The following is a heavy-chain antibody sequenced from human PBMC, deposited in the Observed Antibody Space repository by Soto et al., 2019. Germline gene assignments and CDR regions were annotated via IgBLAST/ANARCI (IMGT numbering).Heavy chain of an antibody. Sequence: SETLSLTCTVSGGSISSSSYYWGWIRQPPGKGLEWIGSIYYSGSTYYNPSLKSRVTLSVDTSKNQFSLKLSSVTAAETAVYYCATRSYYGWFDPWGQGTLVTVSS. D-gene: IGHD3-10*01. CDR1: GGSISSSSYY. CDR3: ATRSYYGWFDP. CDR2: IYYSGST. V-gene: IGHV4-39*01. J-gene: IGHJ5*02.